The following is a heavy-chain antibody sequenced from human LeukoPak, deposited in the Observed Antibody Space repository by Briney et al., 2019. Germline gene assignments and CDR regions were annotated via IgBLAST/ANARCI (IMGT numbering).Heavy chain of an antibody. V-gene: IGHV3-30*03. CDR1: GFTFSSYG. D-gene: IGHD2-2*01. J-gene: IGHJ4*02. CDR2: ISYDGSNK. CDR3: ARAGAPYQLLPFDY. Sequence: GGSLRLSCAASGFTFSSYGMHWVRQAPGKGLEWVAVISYDGSNKYYADSVKGRFTISRDNSKNTLYLQMNSLRAEDTAVYYCARAGAPYQLLPFDYWGQGTLVTVSS.